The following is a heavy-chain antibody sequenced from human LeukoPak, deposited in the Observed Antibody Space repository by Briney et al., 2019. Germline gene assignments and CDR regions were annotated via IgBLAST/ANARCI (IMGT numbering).Heavy chain of an antibody. V-gene: IGHV1-18*01. J-gene: IGHJ4*02. CDR3: AGGIASTGRYYFDY. D-gene: IGHD6-13*01. CDR1: GYTFTSYG. Sequence: ASVKVSCKASGYTFTSYGVTWARQAPGQGLEWMGWISAYNGNTNYAQNFQGRVTMTTDTSTSTAYMELRSLRSDDTAVYYCAGGIASTGRYYFDYWGQGTLVTVSS. CDR2: ISAYNGNT.